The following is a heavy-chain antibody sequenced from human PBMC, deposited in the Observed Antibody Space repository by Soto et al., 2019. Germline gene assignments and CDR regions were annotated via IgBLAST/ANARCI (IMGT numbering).Heavy chain of an antibody. CDR3: ARDLGYYGPNAY. D-gene: IGHD3-10*01. CDR2: ISSSSSYI. V-gene: IGHV3-21*01. CDR1: GFTFSSYS. Sequence: GGSLRLSCAASGFTFSSYSMNWVRQAPGKGLEWVSSISSSSSYIYYADSVKGRFTISRDNAKNSLYLQMNSLRAEDTAVYYCARDLGYYGPNAYWGQGTLVTVSS. J-gene: IGHJ4*02.